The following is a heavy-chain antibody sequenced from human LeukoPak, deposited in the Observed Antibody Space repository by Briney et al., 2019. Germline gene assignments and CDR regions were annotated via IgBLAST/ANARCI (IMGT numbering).Heavy chain of an antibody. V-gene: IGHV1-2*02. CDR2: IHPNNGDT. D-gene: IGHD1-14*01. CDR3: ARSNRDSFDY. Sequence: GASVKVSCKASGYAFTGYYFHWVRQAPGQGLEWMGWIHPNNGDTNSAQKFQGRVTMTRDTSISTAYMELNRLTSDDTAVYYCARSNRDSFDYWGQGTLVTVSS. J-gene: IGHJ4*02. CDR1: GYAFTGYY.